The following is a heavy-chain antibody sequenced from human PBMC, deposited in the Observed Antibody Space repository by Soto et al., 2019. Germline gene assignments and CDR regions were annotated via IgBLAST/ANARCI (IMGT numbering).Heavy chain of an antibody. V-gene: IGHV1-18*01. CDR1: GYTFTSSG. J-gene: IGHJ6*02. D-gene: IGHD2-2*01. CDR2: ISTDNGNT. Sequence: ASVKVSCKASGYTFTSSGISWVRQAPGQGLEWMGWISTDNGNTNYAQHLQGRVSMTTDTSTSTAYMDLRSLRPEDTAVYYCARDHRDEVYCSSTSCYNYYYYGMDVWGQGTTVTGSS. CDR3: ARDHRDEVYCSSTSCYNYYYYGMDV.